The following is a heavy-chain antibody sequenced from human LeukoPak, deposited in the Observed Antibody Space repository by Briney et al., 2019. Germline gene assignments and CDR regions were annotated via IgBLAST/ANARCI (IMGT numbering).Heavy chain of an antibody. D-gene: IGHD5-18*01. Sequence: GRSLRLSCAASGFTFSSYGMHWVRQAPGKGLEWVALISYDGGKKYYADSVKARFTISRGNSRNTLFLQMNSLVPDDTAVYYCAKGRQQWWTFDALDIWGQGTMVTVSS. V-gene: IGHV3-30*18. CDR2: ISYDGGKK. CDR3: AKGRQQWWTFDALDI. CDR1: GFTFSSYG. J-gene: IGHJ3*02.